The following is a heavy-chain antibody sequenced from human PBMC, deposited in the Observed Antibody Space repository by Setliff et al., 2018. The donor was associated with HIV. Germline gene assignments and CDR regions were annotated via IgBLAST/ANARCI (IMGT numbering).Heavy chain of an antibody. J-gene: IGHJ3*02. CDR1: GYTFTGYY. D-gene: IGHD2-8*01. V-gene: IGHV1-2*05. CDR3: ASKVHCTNGVCLDAFDI. CDR2: INPNSGDT. Sequence: GASVKVSCKASGYTFTGYYMHWVRQAPGQGLEWMGRINPNSGDTNYAQKFKGRVTMTRDRSISTAYMELSRLRSDDTGVYYCASKVHCTNGVCLDAFDIWGQGTTVTVSS.